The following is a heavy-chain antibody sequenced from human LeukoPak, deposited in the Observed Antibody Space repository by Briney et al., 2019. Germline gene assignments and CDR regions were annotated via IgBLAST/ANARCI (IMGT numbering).Heavy chain of an antibody. D-gene: IGHD4-17*01. Sequence: GGSLRLSCAASGFAFSSYWMSWVRQAPGKGLEWVSGINWNGGRTGYAVSVKGRFTISRDNAKNSLYLQMNSLRAEDTALCYCARDYDYGDYPGYWGQGTLVTVSS. CDR1: GFAFSSYW. CDR2: INWNGGRT. V-gene: IGHV3-20*04. CDR3: ARDYDYGDYPGY. J-gene: IGHJ4*02.